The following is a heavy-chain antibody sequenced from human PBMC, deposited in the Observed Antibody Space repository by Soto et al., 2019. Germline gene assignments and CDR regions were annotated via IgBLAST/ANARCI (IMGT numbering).Heavy chain of an antibody. CDR3: ARVSGSYYYGMDV. CDR1: GGSISSSYW. V-gene: IGHV4-4*02. J-gene: IGHJ6*02. Sequence: QVQLQESGPGLVKPSGTLSLTCAVSGGSISSSYWWSWVRQPPGKGLEWIGEIYHSGSTNYNTSLKSQVTISVDKSKNQFSLKVTSVTAADTAVYYCARVSGSYYYGMDVWGQGTTVTVSS. CDR2: IYHSGST.